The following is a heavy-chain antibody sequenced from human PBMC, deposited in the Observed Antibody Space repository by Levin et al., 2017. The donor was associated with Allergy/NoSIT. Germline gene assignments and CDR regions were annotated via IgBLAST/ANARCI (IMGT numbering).Heavy chain of an antibody. CDR3: ARDQSGWYDY. CDR2: IYYSGST. D-gene: IGHD6-19*01. J-gene: IGHJ4*02. Sequence: SQTLSLTCTVSGGSISSYYWSWIRQPPGKGLEWIGYIYYSGSTNYNPSLKSRVTISVDTSKNQFSLKLSSVTAADTAVYYCARDQSGWYDYWGQGTLVTVSS. V-gene: IGHV4-59*01. CDR1: GGSISSYY.